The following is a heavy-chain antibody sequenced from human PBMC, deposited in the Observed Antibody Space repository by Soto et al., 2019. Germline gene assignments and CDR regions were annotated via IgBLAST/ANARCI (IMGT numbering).Heavy chain of an antibody. V-gene: IGHV4-39*01. D-gene: IGHD1-26*01. CDR2: FYYSGST. Sequence: QLQLQESGPGLVKPSETLSLTCAASGGSISSTSCYWDWIRQPPGKGLEWIGSFYYSGSTYYNPSLQSRVTISADTSKNQFSLRLSSVTAADTAVYYCARRSIVGPTTNYDSWGQGTLVTVSS. J-gene: IGHJ5*01. CDR3: ARRSIVGPTTNYDS. CDR1: GGSISSTSCY.